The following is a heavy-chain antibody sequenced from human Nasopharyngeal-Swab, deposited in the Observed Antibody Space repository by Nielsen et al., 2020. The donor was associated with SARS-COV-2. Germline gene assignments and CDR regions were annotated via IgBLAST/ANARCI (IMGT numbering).Heavy chain of an antibody. CDR2: ISYDASDK. J-gene: IGHJ4*02. CDR3: ARDPSPAVAAYFDY. CDR1: GFTFSSYT. Sequence: GESLKISCAASGFTFSSYTIHWVRQAPGKGLEWVAVISYDASDKYYADSVKGRFTISRDNSKNTLYLQMNSLRAEDTAVYYCARDPSPAVAAYFDYWGQGTLVTVSS. V-gene: IGHV3-30*04. D-gene: IGHD2-15*01.